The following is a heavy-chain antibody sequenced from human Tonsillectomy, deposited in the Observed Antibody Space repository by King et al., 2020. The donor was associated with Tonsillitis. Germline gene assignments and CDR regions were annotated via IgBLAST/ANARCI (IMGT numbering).Heavy chain of an antibody. V-gene: IGHV3-23*04. CDR2: ISGRGDNT. D-gene: IGHD3-9*01. Sequence: VQLVESGGGLVQPGGSLRLSCAASGFTFSNYAMSWVRQARGEGLEWGSAISGRGDNTYYADPVTGRFTISRDNSKNTLYLQMNSLRAEDTALSYCAISLTGYLSYFSFGMDVWGQGTPVTVSS. CDR1: GFTFSNYA. CDR3: AISLTGYLSYFSFGMDV. J-gene: IGHJ6*02.